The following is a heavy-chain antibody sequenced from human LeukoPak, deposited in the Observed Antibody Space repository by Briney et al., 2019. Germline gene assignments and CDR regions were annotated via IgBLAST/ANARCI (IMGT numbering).Heavy chain of an antibody. J-gene: IGHJ4*02. Sequence: GGSLRLSCAASGFTVGSYWIHWDRQAAGKGLVWVSRINSYGSSTSYAGSVKGRFTISRDNAKLKLYLQMNSLRAEHTALYYCAREFIAAAGTPFDYWAQGTLLSVSS. CDR1: GFTVGSYW. CDR3: AREFIAAAGTPFDY. CDR2: INSYGSST. V-gene: IGHV3-74*01. D-gene: IGHD6-13*01.